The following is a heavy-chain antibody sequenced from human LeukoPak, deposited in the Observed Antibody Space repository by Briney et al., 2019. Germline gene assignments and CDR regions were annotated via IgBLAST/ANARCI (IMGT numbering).Heavy chain of an antibody. Sequence: GGSLRLSCAASGFTFSSYAMHWVRQAPGKGLEWVAVISYDGSNKYYADSVKGRFTISRDNSKNTLYLQMNSLRAEDTAVYYCARDVSQYDYVWGSYWVDYWGQGTLVTVSS. D-gene: IGHD3-16*01. V-gene: IGHV3-30-3*01. CDR1: GFTFSSYA. CDR2: ISYDGSNK. J-gene: IGHJ4*02. CDR3: ARDVSQYDYVWGSYWVDY.